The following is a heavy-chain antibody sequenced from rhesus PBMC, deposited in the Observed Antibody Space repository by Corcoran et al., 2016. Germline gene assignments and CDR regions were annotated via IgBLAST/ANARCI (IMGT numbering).Heavy chain of an antibody. V-gene: IGHV4-165*01. CDR2: IRWRCGRP. Sequence: QVQLQESGPGLVKPSETLSLTCAVSGGSFSGYYWGWIRQPPGKGRDWIGYIRWRCGRPDTNPSIKSRVTIATETSKNQFSLKLSAVTAADTAVYYCARQEYSYSYMVFDYWGQGVLVTVSS. CDR3: ARQEYSYSYMVFDY. J-gene: IGHJ4*01. CDR1: GGSFSGYY. D-gene: IGHD5-12*01.